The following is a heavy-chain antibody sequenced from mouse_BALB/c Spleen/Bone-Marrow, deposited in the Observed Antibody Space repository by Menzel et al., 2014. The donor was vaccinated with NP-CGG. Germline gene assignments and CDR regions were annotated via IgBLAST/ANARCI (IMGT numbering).Heavy chain of an antibody. Sequence: QVQLQQSGAELARPGASVKMSCKASGYTFTSYTMHWVKQRPGQGLEWIGYINPSSGYTNYNQEFKVKATLTADKSSSTAYMQLSSLTSEDSAVYYCARAAYYRYDEGAWFAYWGQGTLVTVSA. V-gene: IGHV1-4*01. J-gene: IGHJ3*01. D-gene: IGHD2-14*01. CDR3: ARAAYYRYDEGAWFAY. CDR1: GYTFTSYT. CDR2: INPSSGYT.